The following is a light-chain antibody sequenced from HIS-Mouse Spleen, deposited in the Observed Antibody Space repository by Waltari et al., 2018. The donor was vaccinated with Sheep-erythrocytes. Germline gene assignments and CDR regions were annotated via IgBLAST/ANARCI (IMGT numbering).Light chain of an antibody. CDR1: QSLLHSNGYNY. J-gene: IGKJ1*01. CDR3: MQALQTPWT. V-gene: IGKV2-28*01. Sequence: DIVMTQSPLSLPVTPGEPASISCRSIQSLLHSNGYNYLDWYLQKPGQSPQLLIYLGSNRASGVLDRFSGSGSGTDFTLKISRVEAEDVGVYYCMQALQTPWTFGQGTKVEIK. CDR2: LGS.